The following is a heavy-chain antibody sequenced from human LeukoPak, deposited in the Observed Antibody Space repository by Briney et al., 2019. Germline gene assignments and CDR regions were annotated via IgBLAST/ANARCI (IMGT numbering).Heavy chain of an antibody. Sequence: ASVKVSCTASGYTFTGYYMHWLRQAPGQGLEWMGRINPNSGGTNYAQKFQGRVTMTRETSISTAYMELSRLRSDDTAVYYCARGVSIAARREYNWFDPWGQGTLVTVSS. CDR1: GYTFTGYY. J-gene: IGHJ5*02. CDR2: INPNSGGT. V-gene: IGHV1-2*06. D-gene: IGHD6-6*01. CDR3: ARGVSIAARREYNWFDP.